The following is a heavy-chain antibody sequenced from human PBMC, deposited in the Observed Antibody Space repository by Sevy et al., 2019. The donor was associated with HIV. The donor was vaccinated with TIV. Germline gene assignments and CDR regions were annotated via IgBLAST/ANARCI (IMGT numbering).Heavy chain of an antibody. CDR1: GFTFRNYG. CDR2: IGYDGSDK. D-gene: IGHD1-26*01. J-gene: IGHJ6*02. V-gene: IGHV3-30*18. Sequence: GGSLRLSCIASGFTFRNYGIHWVRQAPGKGLDWVAVIGYDGSDKYYADSVKGRFTTSRDNSKNTLFLQRNSLRVEDTAEYYCAKERGGSYIPYFYGMDVWGQGTAVTVSS. CDR3: AKERGGSYIPYFYGMDV.